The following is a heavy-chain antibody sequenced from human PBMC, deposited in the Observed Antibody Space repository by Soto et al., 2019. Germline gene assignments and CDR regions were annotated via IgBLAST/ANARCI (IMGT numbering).Heavy chain of an antibody. V-gene: IGHV4-39*01. CDR3: ARHPLSRHDYYYYMDV. Sequence: NPSETLSLTCTVSGGSISSSSYYWGWIRQPPGKGLEWIGSIYYSGSTYYNPSLKSRVTISVDTSKNQFSLKLSSVTAADTAVYYCARHPLSRHDYYYYMDVWGKGTTVTVSS. J-gene: IGHJ6*03. CDR1: GGSISSSSYY. CDR2: IYYSGST.